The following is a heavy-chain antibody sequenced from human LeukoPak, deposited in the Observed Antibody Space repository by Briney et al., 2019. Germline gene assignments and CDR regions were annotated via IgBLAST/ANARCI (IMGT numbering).Heavy chain of an antibody. CDR1: GFTFSSYG. D-gene: IGHD5-18*01. J-gene: IGHJ4*02. V-gene: IGHV3-30*18. Sequence: GGSLRLSCAASGFTFSSYGMQWIRQAPGKGLEWVAVISYDGSNKYYADSVKGRFTISRDNSKSTLYLQMNSLRAEDTAVYYCAKSYSYGVSGYSDYWGQGTLVTVSS. CDR2: ISYDGSNK. CDR3: AKSYSYGVSGYSDY.